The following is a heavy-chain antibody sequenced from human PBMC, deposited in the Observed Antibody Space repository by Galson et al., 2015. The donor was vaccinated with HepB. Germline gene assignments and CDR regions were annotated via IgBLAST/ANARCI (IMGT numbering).Heavy chain of an antibody. CDR1: GFTFRNFA. CDR2: IEKDGSGA. V-gene: IGHV3-23*03. J-gene: IGHJ4*02. CDR3: AKQAGNFIDSWYFDY. Sequence: SLRLSCAAPGFTFRNFAMSWVRQAPGKGLEWVSSIEKDGSGAYFADSVGGRFTISRDNSKNTLYLQLNSLRGEDTAVYYCAKQAGNFIDSWYFDYWGQGSLVTVSS.